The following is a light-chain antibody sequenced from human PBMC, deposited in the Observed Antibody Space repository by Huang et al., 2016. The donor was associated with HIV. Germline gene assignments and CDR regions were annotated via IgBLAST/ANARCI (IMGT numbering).Light chain of an antibody. CDR3: QQSYSTLLFT. CDR1: QSIKKY. CDR2: GAS. Sequence: DIQMTQSPSSLSASVGVRVTITCLESQSIKKYLNCDQKKPGKAPKLLIYGASSLQSGVPSRFSGSVSWTDFTLTISSLQPEDFATYYCQQSYSTLLFTFGPGTKVDI. J-gene: IGKJ3*01. V-gene: IGKV1-39*01.